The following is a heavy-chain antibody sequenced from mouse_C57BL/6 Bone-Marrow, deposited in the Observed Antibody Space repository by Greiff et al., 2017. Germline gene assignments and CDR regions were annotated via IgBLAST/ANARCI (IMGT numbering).Heavy chain of an antibody. CDR1: GFTFSSYA. Sequence: VQLKESGEGLVKPGGSLKLSCAASGFTFSSYAMSWVRQTPEKRLEWVAYISSGGDYIYYADTVKGRFTISRDNARNTLYLQMSRLKSEDTAMYYCTRETAQALFLYAMDYWGQGTSVTVSS. J-gene: IGHJ4*01. CDR2: ISSGGDYI. V-gene: IGHV5-9-1*02. CDR3: TRETAQALFLYAMDY. D-gene: IGHD3-2*02.